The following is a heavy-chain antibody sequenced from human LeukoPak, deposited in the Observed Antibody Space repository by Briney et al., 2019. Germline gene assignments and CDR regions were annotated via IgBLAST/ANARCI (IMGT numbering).Heavy chain of an antibody. CDR3: ARGQTTVVTSYFDY. CDR1: GGSFSGYY. V-gene: IGHV4-34*01. Sequence: KASETLSLTCAVYGGSFSGYYWSWIRQPPGKGLEWIGEINHSGSTNYNPSLKSRVTISVDTSKNQFSLKLSSVTAADTAVYYCARGQTTVVTSYFDYWGQGTLVTVSS. CDR2: INHSGST. J-gene: IGHJ4*02. D-gene: IGHD4-23*01.